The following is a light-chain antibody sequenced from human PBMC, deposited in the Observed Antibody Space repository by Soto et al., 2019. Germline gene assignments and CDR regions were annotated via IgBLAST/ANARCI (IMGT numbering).Light chain of an antibody. V-gene: IGLV2-14*01. J-gene: IGLJ1*01. Sequence: QSVRTHPASVSWSPGHLLTISCTGTTSDIGFYDYVSWYQQYPGKAPKLLIYGVTIRPSGISNRFSGSKSGSTASLTISGLRDEEDADHYCSSYSTSSFYLFGSGTKVTVL. CDR3: SSYSTSSFYL. CDR1: TSDIGFYDY. CDR2: GVT.